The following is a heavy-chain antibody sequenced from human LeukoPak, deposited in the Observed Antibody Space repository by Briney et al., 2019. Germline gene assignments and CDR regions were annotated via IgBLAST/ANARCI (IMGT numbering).Heavy chain of an antibody. CDR2: ISSSGSTI. CDR3: ARGSHGLYYYYGMDV. Sequence: PGGSLRLSCAASGFTFSSYEMNWVRQAPGKGLEWVSYISSSGSTIYYADSVKGRFTISRHNAKNSLYLQMNSLRAEDRDVYYCARGSHGLYYYYGMDVWGPGSTVAVSS. V-gene: IGHV3-48*03. D-gene: IGHD5-24*01. CDR1: GFTFSSYE. J-gene: IGHJ6*01.